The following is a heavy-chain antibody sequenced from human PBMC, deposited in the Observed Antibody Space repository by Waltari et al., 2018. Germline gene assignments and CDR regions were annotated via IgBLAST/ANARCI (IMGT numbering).Heavy chain of an antibody. CDR1: GFTFSNAW. D-gene: IGHD6-13*01. J-gene: IGHJ4*02. CDR3: TRSSWGDY. Sequence: EVQLVESGGGLVKPGGSLRLSCAASGFTFSNAWMSWVRQAPGKGLEWVGRIKSKTEGGTTDDAAPVKGRFTISRDDSKNTLYLQMNSLKTEDTAVYYCTRSSWGDYWGQGTLVTVSS. V-gene: IGHV3-15*01. CDR2: IKSKTEGGTT.